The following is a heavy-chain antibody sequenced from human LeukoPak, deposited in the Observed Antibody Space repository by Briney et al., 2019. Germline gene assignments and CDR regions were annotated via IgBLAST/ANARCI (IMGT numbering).Heavy chain of an antibody. D-gene: IGHD2-2*01. CDR3: ARAGGYQLLFQDTAEYFQH. J-gene: IGHJ1*01. V-gene: IGHV3-21*01. CDR1: GFIFSTYW. CDR2: ISSSSSYI. Sequence: PGGSLRLSCAASGFIFSTYWMSWVRQAPGKGLEWVSSISSSSSYIYYADSVKGRFTISRDNAKNSLYLQMNSLRAEDTAVYYCARAGGYQLLFQDTAEYFQHWGQGTLVTVSS.